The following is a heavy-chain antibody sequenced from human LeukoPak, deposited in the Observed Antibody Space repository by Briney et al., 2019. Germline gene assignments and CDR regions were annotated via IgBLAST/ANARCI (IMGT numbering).Heavy chain of an antibody. V-gene: IGHV3-7*01. CDR3: ARDRRDGYNVLDY. CDR2: MKQDGSEK. Sequence: GGSLRLSCVVSGFDFSGFSMSWVRQAPGKGLEWVANMKQDGSEKYYVDSVKGRFTISRDNAKNSLYLEMNSLRAEDTAMYYCARDRRDGYNVLDYWGQGTLVTVSS. J-gene: IGHJ4*02. D-gene: IGHD5-24*01. CDR1: GFDFSGFS.